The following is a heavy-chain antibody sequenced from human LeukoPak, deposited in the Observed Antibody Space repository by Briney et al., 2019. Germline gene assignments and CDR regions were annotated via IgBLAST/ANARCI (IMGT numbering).Heavy chain of an antibody. Sequence: PGRSLRLSCAASGFTFSNYGMLWVRQAPGKGLDWVAVVSYDGSDKHYADSVKGRFTISRDNSKNTLYLQLNSLRGDDTAVYYCAREGTSGTHLNWFDPWGQGTLVTVSS. D-gene: IGHD1-1*01. V-gene: IGHV3-30*03. CDR1: GFTFSNYG. CDR2: VSYDGSDK. J-gene: IGHJ5*02. CDR3: AREGTSGTHLNWFDP.